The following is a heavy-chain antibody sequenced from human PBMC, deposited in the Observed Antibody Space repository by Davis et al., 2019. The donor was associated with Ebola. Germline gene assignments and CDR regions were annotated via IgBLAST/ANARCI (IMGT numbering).Heavy chain of an antibody. J-gene: IGHJ4*02. Sequence: GESLKISCAASGFTFRTYSMNWVRRAPGKGLEWVSYISSSGTVYYVDSVKGRFTISRDNAKNSLYLQMNSLRDEDTAVYYCARGWDYFDYWGQGTLVTVSS. CDR2: ISSSGTV. CDR3: ARGWDYFDY. CDR1: GFTFRTYS. V-gene: IGHV3-48*02. D-gene: IGHD1-26*01.